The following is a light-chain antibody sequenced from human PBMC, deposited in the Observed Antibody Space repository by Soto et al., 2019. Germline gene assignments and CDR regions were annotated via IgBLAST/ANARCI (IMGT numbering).Light chain of an antibody. J-gene: IGLJ1*01. V-gene: IGLV1-40*01. CDR3: SSYTNINTRACV. CDR2: GNS. CDR1: SSNIGAGYD. Sequence: QSVLTQPPSVSGAPGQRVTISCTGSSSNIGAGYDVHWYQQLPGTAPKLLIYGNSNRPSGVPDRFSGSKSGTSASLAITGLQAEDEVDYYCSSYTNINTRACVFGTGTKVTVL.